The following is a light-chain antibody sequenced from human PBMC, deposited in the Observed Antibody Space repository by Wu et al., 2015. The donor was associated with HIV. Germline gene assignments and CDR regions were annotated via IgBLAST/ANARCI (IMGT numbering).Light chain of an antibody. V-gene: IGKV3-15*01. J-gene: IGKJ1*01. CDR2: GAS. CDR1: QSVSRF. Sequence: EIVLTQSPATLSLSPGERATLSCRASQSVSRFLAWYQHKPGQAPRVVIYGASTRATGIPARFSGSGSGTEFTLTISSLQSEDFAVYYCQQYNNWKTFGQGTKVEIK. CDR3: QQYNNWKT.